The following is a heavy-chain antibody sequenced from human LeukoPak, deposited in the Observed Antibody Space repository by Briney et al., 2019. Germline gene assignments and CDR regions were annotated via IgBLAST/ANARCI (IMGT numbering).Heavy chain of an antibody. Sequence: PWGSLSLSCASSGFTSSSYEMNWVRQAPGNGVEWVSYISSSGSTIYYAGSLKGRFTISRDNAKNSLYLEMNRLRAEDTAVYYCARVGTAAARPLVSFDIWGEGTMVTVSS. CDR2: ISSSGSTI. J-gene: IGHJ3*02. CDR1: GFTSSSYE. CDR3: ARVGTAAARPLVSFDI. V-gene: IGHV3-48*03. D-gene: IGHD6-13*01.